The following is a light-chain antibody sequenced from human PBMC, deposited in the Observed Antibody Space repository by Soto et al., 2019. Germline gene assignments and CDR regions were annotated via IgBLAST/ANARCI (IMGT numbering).Light chain of an antibody. CDR2: EVT. J-gene: IGLJ1*01. CDR3: TSYTSNTALV. V-gene: IGLV2-14*01. CDR1: SSDIGSHDY. Sequence: QSVLTRPASVAGSPGQSITISCTGTSSDIGSHDYVSWYQHHPGKAPKLIIYEVTNRPSGVSDRFSGSKSGSTASLTISGLQAEDEADYHCTSYTSNTALVFGTGTKVTVL.